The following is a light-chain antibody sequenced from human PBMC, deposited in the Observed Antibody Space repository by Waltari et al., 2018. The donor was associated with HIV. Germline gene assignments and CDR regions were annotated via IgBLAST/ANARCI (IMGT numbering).Light chain of an antibody. V-gene: IGLV2-14*01. CDR2: EVS. J-gene: IGLJ1*01. Sequence: QSALTQPASVSGSPGQSITISCTGTSSDVGGYNFVSWYQQYPGKAPKLMIYEVSNRPSGVSDRFSDSKSANTASLTISGLRAEDEADYYCISYTTSSTPYVLGTGTTVTVL. CDR1: SSDVGGYNF. CDR3: ISYTTSSTPYV.